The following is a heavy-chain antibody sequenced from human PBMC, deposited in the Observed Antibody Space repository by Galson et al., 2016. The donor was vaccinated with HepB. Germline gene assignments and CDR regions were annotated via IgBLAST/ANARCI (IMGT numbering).Heavy chain of an antibody. Sequence: PALVKPPQTLTLTCTFSGFSLTSSKVAVGWIRQPPGKALEWLALIYWDGERRFRPSLKSRVTITMDTSRNQVVLTMTNMDPVDTATYYCAPLDYRGRSGLWDFDDWGQRTLVTVSS. CDR2: IYWDGER. D-gene: IGHD4-23*01. V-gene: IGHV2-5*02. CDR3: APLDYRGRSGLWDFDD. CDR1: GFSLTSSKVA. J-gene: IGHJ4*02.